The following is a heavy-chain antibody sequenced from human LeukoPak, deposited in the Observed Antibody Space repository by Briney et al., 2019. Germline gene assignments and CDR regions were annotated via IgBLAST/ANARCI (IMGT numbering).Heavy chain of an antibody. CDR3: AKNPNYYDTSGT. Sequence: QSGGSLRLSCAASGFTFSRYGMSWVRQAPGKGLEWVSAISSSGGTTYYTNSVKGRFTISRDTSKNTLYLQMNSLRAEDTALYYCAKNPNYYDTSGTWGQGTLVTVSS. J-gene: IGHJ5*02. CDR2: ISSSGGTT. D-gene: IGHD3-22*01. CDR1: GFTFSRYG. V-gene: IGHV3-23*01.